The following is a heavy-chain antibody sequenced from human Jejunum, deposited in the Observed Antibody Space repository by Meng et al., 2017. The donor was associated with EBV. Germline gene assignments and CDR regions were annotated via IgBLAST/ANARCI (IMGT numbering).Heavy chain of an antibody. CDR3: VRERTGYYAEY. V-gene: IGHV3-30-3*01. J-gene: IGHJ4*02. D-gene: IGHD3/OR15-3a*01. CDR2: ISYDGSNA. Sequence: QVQLVESGGGVVQPGRSLRLSCAVSGFRFSEYAMHWVRQAPGKGLEWVAFISYDGSNANYADSVKGRFTISRDSSKNTLYLQMNSLRAEDTAVYYCVRERTGYYAEYWGQGTLGNVSS. CDR1: GFRFSEYA.